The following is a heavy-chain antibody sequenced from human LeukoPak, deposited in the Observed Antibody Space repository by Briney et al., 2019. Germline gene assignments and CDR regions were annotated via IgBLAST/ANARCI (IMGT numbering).Heavy chain of an antibody. CDR3: ARGGSGWVNWFDP. V-gene: IGHV4-39*01. Sequence: SETLSLTCTVSGGSISSSNYYWGWIRQPPGKGLEWIGSIYYSGSTYYNPSLKSRVTISVDTSKNQFSLKLSSVTAAGTAVYYCARGGSGWVNWFDPWGQGTLVTVSS. CDR1: GGSISSSNYY. CDR2: IYYSGST. D-gene: IGHD6-19*01. J-gene: IGHJ5*02.